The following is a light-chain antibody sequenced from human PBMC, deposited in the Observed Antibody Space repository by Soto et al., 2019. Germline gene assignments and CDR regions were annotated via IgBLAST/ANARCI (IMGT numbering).Light chain of an antibody. V-gene: IGKV1-39*01. CDR1: QSISVH. Sequence: DIQMTQSPSSLSASVGDTVTITCRASQSISVHLNWYQQKPGKVPKLLIYAASNLHSGVPSRFKSSGSETDFALTISSLQPEDFATYYCQQSYITPYTFGQGTRLEIK. CDR2: AAS. J-gene: IGKJ2*01. CDR3: QQSYITPYT.